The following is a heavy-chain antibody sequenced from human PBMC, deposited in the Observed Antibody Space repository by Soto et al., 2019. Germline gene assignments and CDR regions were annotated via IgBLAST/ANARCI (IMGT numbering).Heavy chain of an antibody. J-gene: IGHJ5*02. V-gene: IGHV4-4*02. CDR1: RGSITNTTW. D-gene: IGHD4-17*01. CDR2: IYHTGTT. Sequence: QVQLQESGPRLVKPSGTLSLTCAVFRGSITNTTWWSWVRQPPGKGLEWVGEIYHTGTTNYNPSLKSRVTISVDKSKNQFSLKVTSVTAADTAIYFCANRQQRVDYRDSNVIYNWFDPWGQGALVTVSS. CDR3: ANRQQRVDYRDSNVIYNWFDP.